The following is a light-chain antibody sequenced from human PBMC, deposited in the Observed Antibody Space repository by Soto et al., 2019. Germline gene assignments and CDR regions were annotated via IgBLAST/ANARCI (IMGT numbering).Light chain of an antibody. CDR2: EVV. J-gene: IGLJ1*01. Sequence: QSALTQPPSASGSPGQSVTISFTGTKSDIGVYDFVSWYQHHPGKAPRLIIYEVVQRPSGVPDRFSGSKSGNTASLTVSGLQAADEADYFCKSYAGSNTYVFGSGTKVTV. CDR3: KSYAGSNTYV. CDR1: KSDIGVYDF. V-gene: IGLV2-8*01.